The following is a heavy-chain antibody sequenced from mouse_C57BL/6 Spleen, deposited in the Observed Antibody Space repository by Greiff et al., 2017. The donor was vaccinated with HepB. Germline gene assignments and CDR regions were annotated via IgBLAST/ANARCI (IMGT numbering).Heavy chain of an antibody. J-gene: IGHJ2*01. CDR3: ARGYYDYDGVLFDY. CDR1: GYAFTNYL. Sequence: VQRVESGAELVRPGTSVKVSCKASGYAFTNYLIEWVKQRPGQGLEWIGVINPGSGGTNYNEKFKGKATLTADKSSSTAYMQLSSLTSEDSAVYFCARGYYDYDGVLFDYWGQGTTLTVSS. V-gene: IGHV1-54*01. D-gene: IGHD2-4*01. CDR2: INPGSGGT.